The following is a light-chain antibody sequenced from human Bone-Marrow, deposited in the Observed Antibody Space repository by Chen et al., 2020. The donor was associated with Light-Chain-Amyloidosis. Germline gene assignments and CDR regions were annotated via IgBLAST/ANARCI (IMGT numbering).Light chain of an antibody. CDR2: EVI. CDR3: GSYAGSNTVV. Sequence: QSALTQPASVSGSPGQSITIPCTGSSRGVGNYNLVSWYQQHPGKAPKLMIFEVIKRPSGVSNRFSGAKSGNTASLTISGLLAEDEADYHCGSYAGSNTVVFGGGTKLTVL. J-gene: IGLJ2*01. CDR1: SRGVGNYNL. V-gene: IGLV2-23*02.